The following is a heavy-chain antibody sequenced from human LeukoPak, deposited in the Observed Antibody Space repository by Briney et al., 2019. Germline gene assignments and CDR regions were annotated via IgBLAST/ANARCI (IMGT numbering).Heavy chain of an antibody. CDR3: ARQAYCVSPPCYPFQH. V-gene: IGHV4-59*01. Sequence: QPSETLSLTCTVSGGSISGYYWTWIRQPPGKGLERIGYIHYSGDTRYNPSLRSRVPISVDTFTNHFSLKLKSLTAADTAIYYCARQAYCVSPPCYPFQHWGQGTLVTVSS. CDR1: GGSISGYY. D-gene: IGHD2-21*01. CDR2: IHYSGDT. J-gene: IGHJ1*01.